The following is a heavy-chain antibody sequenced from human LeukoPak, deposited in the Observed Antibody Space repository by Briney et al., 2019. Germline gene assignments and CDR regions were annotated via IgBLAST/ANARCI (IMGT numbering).Heavy chain of an antibody. J-gene: IGHJ4*02. CDR2: ISGSGGST. CDR1: GFTFSSYA. CDR3: AKDRYYDSSGYYYDGPFDY. Sequence: PGGSLRLSCAASGFTFSSYAMSWVRQAPGKGLEWVSAISGSGGSTYYADSVKGRFTISRDNSKNTLCLQMNSLRAEDTAVYYCAKDRYYDSSGYYYDGPFDYWGQGTLVTVSS. V-gene: IGHV3-23*01. D-gene: IGHD3-22*01.